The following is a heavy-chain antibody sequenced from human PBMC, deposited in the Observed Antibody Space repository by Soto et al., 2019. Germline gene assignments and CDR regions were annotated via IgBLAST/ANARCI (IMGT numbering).Heavy chain of an antibody. CDR2: IYHSGST. J-gene: IGHJ3*02. CDR3: ARDNCSGGTCYHGFDI. D-gene: IGHD2-15*01. CDR1: GGSSSSSNC. Sequence: QVQLQESGPGLLKPSGTLSLTCALSGGSSSSSNCWRWGRQPPGQWREWIGKIYHSGSTNYNPSLKIRATRFVDKSKSLFYLKLSSVTAADTAVYYCARDNCSGGTCYHGFDIWGPGTMVTVSS. V-gene: IGHV4-4*02.